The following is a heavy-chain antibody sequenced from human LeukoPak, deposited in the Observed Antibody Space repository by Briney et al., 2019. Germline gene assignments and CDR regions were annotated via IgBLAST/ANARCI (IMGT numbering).Heavy chain of an antibody. CDR3: ARDIGYYYDSSGYYPADY. CDR2: IIPILGIA. D-gene: IGHD3-22*01. J-gene: IGHJ4*02. Sequence: SVKVSCKASGGTFSSYAISWVRQAPGQGLEWMGRIIPILGIANYAQKFQGRVTITADKSTSTAYMELRSLRSDDTAVYYCARDIGYYYDSSGYYPADYWGQGTLVTVSS. V-gene: IGHV1-69*04. CDR1: GGTFSSYA.